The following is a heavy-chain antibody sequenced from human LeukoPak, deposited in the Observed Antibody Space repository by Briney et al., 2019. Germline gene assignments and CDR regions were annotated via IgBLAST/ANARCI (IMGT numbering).Heavy chain of an antibody. Sequence: GGSLRLSCAASGFTFSSYGMHWVRQAPGKGLEWVANIKQDGSEKYYVDSVKGRFTISRDNAKNSLYLQMNSLRADDTAVYYCARHPYAVLDYWGQGTLVTVSS. J-gene: IGHJ4*02. CDR2: IKQDGSEK. V-gene: IGHV3-7*01. CDR3: ARHPYAVLDY. D-gene: IGHD4-17*01. CDR1: GFTFSSYG.